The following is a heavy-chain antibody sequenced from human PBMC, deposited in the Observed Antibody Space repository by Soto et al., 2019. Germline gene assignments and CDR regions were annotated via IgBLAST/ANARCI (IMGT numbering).Heavy chain of an antibody. CDR2: IWYDGTQK. CDR3: ARAGGTTVTGLWHFDS. Sequence: GSQRLSCEASGSTFNTYSMHWVRQPPGKGLEWLAAIWYDGTQKYYAGSVKGRFIISRDNSKKTLYLEMNSLRAEDTAVYYCARAGGTTVTGLWHFDSWGQGTLVTV. CDR1: GSTFNTYS. V-gene: IGHV3-33*01. D-gene: IGHD4-17*01. J-gene: IGHJ4*02.